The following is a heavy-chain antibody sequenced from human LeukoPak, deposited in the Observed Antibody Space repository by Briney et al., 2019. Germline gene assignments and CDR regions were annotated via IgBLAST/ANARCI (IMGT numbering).Heavy chain of an antibody. D-gene: IGHD6-13*01. CDR2: INPNSGGT. J-gene: IGHJ3*02. CDR3: AVGFAGSWYVAFDI. CDR1: GYTFTGYY. Sequence: ASVKVSCKASGYTFTGYYMHWVRQAPGQGLEWMGWINPNSGGTNYAQKFQGRVTMTRGTSISTAYMELSRLRSDDTAVYYCAVGFAGSWYVAFDIWGQGTMVTVFS. V-gene: IGHV1-2*02.